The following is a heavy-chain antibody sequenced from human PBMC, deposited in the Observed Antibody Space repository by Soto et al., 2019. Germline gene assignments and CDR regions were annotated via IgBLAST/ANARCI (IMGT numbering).Heavy chain of an antibody. D-gene: IGHD3-9*01. V-gene: IGHV4-59*01. Sequence: PSETLSLTCTVSGGSISSYYWSWIRQPPGKELEWIGYIYYSGSTNYNPSLKSRVTISVDTSKNQFSLKLSSVTAADTAVYYCARDGPYYDTFDYWGQGTLVTVSS. CDR3: ARDGPYYDTFDY. J-gene: IGHJ4*02. CDR1: GGSISSYY. CDR2: IYYSGST.